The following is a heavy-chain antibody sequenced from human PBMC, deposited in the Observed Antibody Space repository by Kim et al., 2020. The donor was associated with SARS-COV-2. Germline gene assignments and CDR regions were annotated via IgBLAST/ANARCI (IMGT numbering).Heavy chain of an antibody. CDR3: ARDRSGVGTIWYPWFYH. D-gene: IGHD6-13*01. CDR2: ISGIADTT. J-gene: IGHJ5*02. Sequence: GGSLRLSCAASGFTFSTSAMSWVRQAPGKGLEWVSAISGIADTTYYADSVKGRFTISRDDSKNTLYLQMSGLGAEDTAIYYCARDRSGVGTIWYPWFYHWGQGTLVTVSS. CDR1: GFTFSTSA. V-gene: IGHV3-23*01.